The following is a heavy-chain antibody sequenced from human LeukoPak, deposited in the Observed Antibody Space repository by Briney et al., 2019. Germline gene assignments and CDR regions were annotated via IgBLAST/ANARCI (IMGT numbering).Heavy chain of an antibody. CDR2: ISYDGSNK. V-gene: IGHV3-30*04. D-gene: IGHD6-19*01. Sequence: GRSLRLSCAASGFTFSSYAMHWGRQAPGKGLEWVAVISYDGSNKYYADSVKGRFTISRDNSKNTLYLQMNSLRAEDTAVYYCARYSSGWYYFDYWGQGTLVTVSS. CDR3: ARYSSGWYYFDY. CDR1: GFTFSSYA. J-gene: IGHJ4*02.